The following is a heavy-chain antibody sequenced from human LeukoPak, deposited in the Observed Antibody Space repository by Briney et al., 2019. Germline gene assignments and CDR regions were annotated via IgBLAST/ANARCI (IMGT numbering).Heavy chain of an antibody. V-gene: IGHV3-30-3*01. CDR3: AREQAAGDAYYYYGMDV. CDR2: ISYDGSNK. CDR1: GGSISSSN. Sequence: LSLTCAVSGGSISSSNWWSWVRQAPGKGLEWVAVISYDGSNKYYADSVKGRFTISRDNSKNTLYLQMNSLRAEDTAVYYCAREQAAGDAYYYYGMDVWGQGTTVTVSS. J-gene: IGHJ6*02. D-gene: IGHD6-13*01.